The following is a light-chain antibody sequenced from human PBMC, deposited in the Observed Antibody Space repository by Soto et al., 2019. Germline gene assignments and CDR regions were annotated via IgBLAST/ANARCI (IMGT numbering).Light chain of an antibody. Sequence: EIVLTQSPGTLSLSPGERATLSCRASQSVSSNNLAWYQQRPGQAPRVVIYGASTRATGIPERFSGSGSGTDFTLTISSLQPEDFATYFCQQSNSSPYTFGQGTRLEIK. J-gene: IGKJ2*01. CDR3: QQSNSSPYT. CDR2: GAS. CDR1: QSVSSNN. V-gene: IGKV3-20*01.